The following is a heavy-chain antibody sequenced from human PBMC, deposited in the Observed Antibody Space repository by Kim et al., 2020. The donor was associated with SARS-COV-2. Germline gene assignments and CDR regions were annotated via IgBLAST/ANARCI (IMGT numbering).Heavy chain of an antibody. CDR3: ARVITRGPMVRGVKGWFDP. J-gene: IGHJ5*02. CDR1: GGSFSGYY. CDR2: INHSGST. D-gene: IGHD3-10*01. Sequence: SETLSLTCAVYGGSFSGYYWSWIRQPPGKGLEWIGEINHSGSTNYNPSLKSRVTISVDTSKNQFSLKLSSVTAADTAVYYCARVITRGPMVRGVKGWFDPWGQGTLVTVSS. V-gene: IGHV4-34*01.